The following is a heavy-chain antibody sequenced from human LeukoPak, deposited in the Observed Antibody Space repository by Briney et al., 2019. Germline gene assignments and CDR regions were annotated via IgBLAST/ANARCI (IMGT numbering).Heavy chain of an antibody. CDR2: INPNSGNT. V-gene: IGHV1-8*01. J-gene: IGHJ4*02. Sequence: ASVKVSCKASGYTFTSYDINWVRQSTGQGLEWMGWINPNSGNTGYAQKFQGRVTMTRNTSISTAYMELSSLRSEDTAVYYCARGASSGWLKEKYYFDYWGQGTLVTVSS. CDR3: ARGASSGWLKEKYYFDY. D-gene: IGHD6-19*01. CDR1: GYTFTSYD.